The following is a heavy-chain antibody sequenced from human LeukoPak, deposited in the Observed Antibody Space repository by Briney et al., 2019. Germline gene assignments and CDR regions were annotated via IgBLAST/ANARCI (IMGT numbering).Heavy chain of an antibody. CDR2: IIPIFGTA. CDR3: ARDSSSSWYSNSYYYYMDV. Sequence: GAPVKVSCKASGGTFSSYAISWVRQAPGQGLEWMGGIIPIFGTANYAQKFQGRVTITADESTSTAYMELSSLRSEDTAVYYCARDSSSSWYSNSYYYYMDVWGKGTTVTISS. D-gene: IGHD6-13*01. V-gene: IGHV1-69*13. CDR1: GGTFSSYA. J-gene: IGHJ6*03.